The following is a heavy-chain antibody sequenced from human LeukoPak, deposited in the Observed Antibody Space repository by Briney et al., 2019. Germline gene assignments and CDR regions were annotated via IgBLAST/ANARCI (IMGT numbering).Heavy chain of an antibody. V-gene: IGHV4-39*01. J-gene: IGHJ4*02. Sequence: SETLSLTCAVSGGSISSNSYYWGWIRQPPGKGLEWIGSIYYSGSTYYNPSLKSRVTISVDTSKNQFSLKLRSVTAADTAMYYCAKPRRNGWYYFDYWGQGTLVTVSS. D-gene: IGHD6-19*01. CDR1: GGSISSNSYY. CDR3: AKPRRNGWYYFDY. CDR2: IYYSGST.